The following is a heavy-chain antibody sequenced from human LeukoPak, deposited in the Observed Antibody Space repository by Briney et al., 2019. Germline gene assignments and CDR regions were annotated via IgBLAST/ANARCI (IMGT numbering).Heavy chain of an antibody. J-gene: IGHJ4*02. V-gene: IGHV4-31*03. Sequence: PSETLSLTCTVSGGSISSGGYSWSWIRQHPGKGLEWIAYISYSGDTYYNPSLKSRVTISVDTSKNQFSLKLSSVTAADTAVYYCARGLGYYYGSAGGYWGQGTLVTVSS. CDR3: ARGLGYYYGSAGGY. D-gene: IGHD3-10*01. CDR1: GGSISSGGYS. CDR2: ISYSGDT.